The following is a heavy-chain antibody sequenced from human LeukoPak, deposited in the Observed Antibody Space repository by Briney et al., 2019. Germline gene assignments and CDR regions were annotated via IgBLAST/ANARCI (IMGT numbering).Heavy chain of an antibody. V-gene: IGHV4-59*01. CDR1: GGSISGYY. J-gene: IGHJ4*02. D-gene: IGHD6-19*01. CDR2: IYYSGST. Sequence: LETLSLTCTVSGGSISGYYWSWIRQPPGKGLEWIGYIYYSGSTNYNPSLKSRVTISVDTSMNQFSLKLSSVTAADTAVYYCARDRRYSSGWYGIDYWGQGTLVTVSS. CDR3: ARDRRYSSGWYGIDY.